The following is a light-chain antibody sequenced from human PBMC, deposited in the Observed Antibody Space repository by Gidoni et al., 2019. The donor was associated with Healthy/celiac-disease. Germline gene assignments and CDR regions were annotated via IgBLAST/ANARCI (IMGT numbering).Light chain of an antibody. Sequence: DIQMTQSPSSLSASVGDRVTITCQASQDISNYLNWYQQKLGKAPKLLIYDASNLETGVPSRFSGSGSGTDFTFTISSLQHEDIATFYCQQYDNLPPYTFGQXTKLEIK. V-gene: IGKV1-33*01. CDR3: QQYDNLPPYT. CDR1: QDISNY. J-gene: IGKJ2*01. CDR2: DAS.